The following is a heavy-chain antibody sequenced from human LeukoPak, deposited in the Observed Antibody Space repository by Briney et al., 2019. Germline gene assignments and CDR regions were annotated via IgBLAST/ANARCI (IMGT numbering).Heavy chain of an antibody. CDR3: ARGRGLES. CDR1: GFTFSSYA. CDR2: IKQDGSEK. V-gene: IGHV3-7*03. J-gene: IGHJ4*02. D-gene: IGHD3-10*01. Sequence: GRSLRLSCAASGFTFSSYAMHWVRQAPGKGLEWVANIKQDGSEKYYVDSVKGRFTISRDNAKKSLFLQMNSLRAEDTAVYYCARGRGLESWGQGTLVTVSS.